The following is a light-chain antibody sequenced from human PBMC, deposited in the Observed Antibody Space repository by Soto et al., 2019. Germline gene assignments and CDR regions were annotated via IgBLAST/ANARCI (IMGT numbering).Light chain of an antibody. CDR1: SSNIGAGYD. V-gene: IGLV1-40*01. CDR2: GNS. CDR3: QSYASTLSSYV. Sequence: HSVLTQPPSVSGAPGQRVTISCTGSSSNIGAGYDVHWYQQLPGTAPKLFIYGNSNRPSGVPDRFSGSKSGTSASLAITGLQAEDEADYYCQSYASTLSSYVFGPGTKVTV. J-gene: IGLJ1*01.